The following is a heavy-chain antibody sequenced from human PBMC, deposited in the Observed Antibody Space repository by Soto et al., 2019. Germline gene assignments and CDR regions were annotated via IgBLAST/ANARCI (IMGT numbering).Heavy chain of an antibody. J-gene: IGHJ6*02. CDR3: ARQSGMDV. V-gene: IGHV5-51*01. CDR2: IFPGDSDT. Sequence: GESLKISCKTSGYNFAGYWISWVRQMPGKGLEWLGIIFPGDSDTKYSPSFQGQVIISADKSIRTAYLQWSSLKASDTAIYYCARQSGMDVWGQGTTVTVSS. CDR1: GYNFAGYW. D-gene: IGHD5-12*01.